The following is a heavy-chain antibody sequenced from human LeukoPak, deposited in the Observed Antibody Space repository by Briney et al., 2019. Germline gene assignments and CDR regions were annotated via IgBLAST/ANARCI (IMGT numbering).Heavy chain of an antibody. CDR3: ARGGEGAPLLYFDY. CDR1: GFTFSSYS. Sequence: GGSLRLSCAASGFTFSSYSMNWVRQAPGKGLEWVSSISSSSSYIYYADSVKGRFTISRDNAKNSLYLQMNSLRAEDTAVYYCARGGEGAPLLYFDYWGQGTLVTVSS. V-gene: IGHV3-21*01. J-gene: IGHJ4*02. D-gene: IGHD3-16*01. CDR2: ISSSSSYI.